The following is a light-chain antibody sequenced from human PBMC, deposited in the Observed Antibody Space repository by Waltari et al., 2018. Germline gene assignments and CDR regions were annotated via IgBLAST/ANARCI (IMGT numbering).Light chain of an antibody. CDR2: GAS. V-gene: IGKV3-15*01. CDR3: QQYNEWPYT. CDR1: QSVRNN. J-gene: IGKJ2*01. Sequence: ETVMIQSQAPLSVSPGERVTLYCSASQSVRNNVAWYQQTFGQAPRLLIYGASSRSTGVPPRFGGSWSGTEFTLTITSLQSEDFAVYYCQQYNEWPYTFGQGTKLEI.